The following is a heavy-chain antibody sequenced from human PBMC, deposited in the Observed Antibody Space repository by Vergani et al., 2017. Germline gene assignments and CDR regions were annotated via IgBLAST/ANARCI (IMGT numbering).Heavy chain of an antibody. D-gene: IGHD3-9*01. CDR2: IYYSGST. J-gene: IGHJ5*02. V-gene: IGHV4-59*01. CDR3: ARMNSMRYFDWLAQNSNWFDP. Sequence: QVQLQESGPGLVKPSETLSLTCTVSGGSISSYYWSWIRQPPGKGLEWIGYIYYSGSTNYNPSLKSRVTISVDTSKNQFSLKLSSVTAADTAVYYCARMNSMRYFDWLAQNSNWFDPWGQGTLVTVSS. CDR1: GGSISSYY.